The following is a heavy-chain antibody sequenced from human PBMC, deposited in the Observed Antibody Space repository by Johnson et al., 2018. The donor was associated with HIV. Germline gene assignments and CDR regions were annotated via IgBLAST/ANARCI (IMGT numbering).Heavy chain of an antibody. Sequence: QMQLVESGGGVVQPGRSLRLSCAASGFTFSSYAMHWVRQAPGKGLEWVAVISYDGSNKYYADSVKGRFTISRDNSKNTLYLQMNSLRAEDTAVYYCAKEEEDAFDIWGQGTMVTVSS. CDR3: AKEEEDAFDI. CDR2: ISYDGSNK. CDR1: GFTFSSYA. V-gene: IGHV3-30-3*01. J-gene: IGHJ3*02.